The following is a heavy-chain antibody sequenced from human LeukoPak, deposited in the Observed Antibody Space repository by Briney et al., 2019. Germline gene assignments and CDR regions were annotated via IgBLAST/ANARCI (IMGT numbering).Heavy chain of an antibody. Sequence: GGSLRLSCAASGFTFSSYGMHWVRQAPGKGLEWVAVIWYDGSNKYYADSVKGRFTISRDNSKNTLYLQVNSLRAEDTAVYYCARANSSSWYDYWGQGTLVTVSS. V-gene: IGHV3-33*08. CDR1: GFTFSSYG. CDR3: ARANSSSWYDY. CDR2: IWYDGSNK. D-gene: IGHD6-13*01. J-gene: IGHJ4*02.